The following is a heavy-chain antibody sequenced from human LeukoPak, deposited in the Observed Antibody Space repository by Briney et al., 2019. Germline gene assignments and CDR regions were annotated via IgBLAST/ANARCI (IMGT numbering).Heavy chain of an antibody. CDR1: GFTFSSYG. Sequence: PGGSLRLSCAASGFTFSSYGMHWVRQAPGKGLEWVAFIRYDGSNKYYADSVKGRFTISRDNSKNTLYLQMNSLRAEDTAVYYCARRITMIVVVVNGGYFDYWGQGTLVTVPS. D-gene: IGHD3-22*01. V-gene: IGHV3-30*02. CDR2: IRYDGSNK. J-gene: IGHJ4*02. CDR3: ARRITMIVVVVNGGYFDY.